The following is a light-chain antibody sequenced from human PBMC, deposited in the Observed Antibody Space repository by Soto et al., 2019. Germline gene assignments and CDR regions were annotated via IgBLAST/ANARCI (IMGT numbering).Light chain of an antibody. CDR1: SSDVADYKY. CDR2: EVT. J-gene: IGLJ3*02. V-gene: IGLV2-14*01. Sequence: QSVLTQPASVSGSPGQSITISCTGTSSDVADYKYVSWYQQHPGKAPKALIAEVTKRPSGVSYRFSGSKSGTSASLAISGLQSEDEADYYCAAWYDSLNAPVFGGGTKLTVL. CDR3: AAWYDSLNAPV.